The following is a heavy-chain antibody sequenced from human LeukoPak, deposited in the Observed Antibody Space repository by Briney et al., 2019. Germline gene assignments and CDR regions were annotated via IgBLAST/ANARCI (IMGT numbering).Heavy chain of an antibody. V-gene: IGHV4-34*01. CDR3: ARGSWGLSFDY. CDR2: INHSGST. D-gene: IGHD1-26*01. J-gene: IGHJ4*02. Sequence: SETLSLTCAVYGGSFSGYYWSWIRQPPGKGLGWIGEINHSGSTNYNPSLKSRVTISVDTSKNQFSLKLSSVTAADTAVYYCARGSWGLSFDYWGQGTLVTVSS. CDR1: GGSFSGYY.